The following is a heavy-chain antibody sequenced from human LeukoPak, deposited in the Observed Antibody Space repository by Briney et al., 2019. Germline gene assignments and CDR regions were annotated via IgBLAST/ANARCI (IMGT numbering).Heavy chain of an antibody. J-gene: IGHJ3*02. Sequence: SETLSLTCTVSGGSISSSSYYWGWIRQPPGKGLEWIGYIYYSGSTYYNPSLKSRVTISVDTSKNQFSLKLSSVTAADTAVYYCARVVVPAPIPAFDIWGQGTMVTVSS. CDR3: ARVVVPAPIPAFDI. V-gene: IGHV4-30-4*08. CDR2: IYYSGST. D-gene: IGHD2-2*01. CDR1: GGSISSSSYY.